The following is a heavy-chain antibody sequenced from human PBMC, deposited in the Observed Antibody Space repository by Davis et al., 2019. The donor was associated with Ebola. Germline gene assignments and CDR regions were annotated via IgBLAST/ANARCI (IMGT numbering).Heavy chain of an antibody. CDR1: GFTFSTYA. J-gene: IGHJ4*02. CDR3: AKGTRDY. V-gene: IGHV3-23*01. Sequence: GGSLRLSCAASGFTFSTYAMGWVRQAPGKGLEWVSDISSGGGAPYYADSVKGRFTTFRDNPKNTLYLQMNSLRADDTAVYYCAKGTRDYWGQGTLVTVSS. CDR2: ISSGGGAP.